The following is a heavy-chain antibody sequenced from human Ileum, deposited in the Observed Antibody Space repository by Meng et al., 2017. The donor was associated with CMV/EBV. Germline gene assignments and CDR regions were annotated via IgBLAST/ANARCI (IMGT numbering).Heavy chain of an antibody. CDR2: IYYNGST. Sequence: GSLRLSCTVSGGSISTYFWIWIRQPPGKVLEYIGYIYYNGSTNYNPSLKSRVTMSVDTSKNQFSLQLSSVTAADTAVHYCARAYSNSYRVDYWGQGTMVTVSS. D-gene: IGHD6-6*01. V-gene: IGHV4-59*01. J-gene: IGHJ4*02. CDR3: ARAYSNSYRVDY. CDR1: GGSISTYF.